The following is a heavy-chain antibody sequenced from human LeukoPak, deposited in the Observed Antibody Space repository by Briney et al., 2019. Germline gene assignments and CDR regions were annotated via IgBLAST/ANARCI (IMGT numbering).Heavy chain of an antibody. CDR2: ISGSGGST. CDR3: AKSLRPYSGSSHGDY. Sequence: PGGSLRLSCAASGFTFSSYAMSWVRQAPGKGLEWVSAISGSGGSTYYADSVKGRFTISRDNSKNTLYLQMNSLRAEDTAVYYCAKSLRPYSGSSHGDYWGQGTLVTVSS. J-gene: IGHJ4*02. CDR1: GFTFSSYA. D-gene: IGHD6-13*01. V-gene: IGHV3-23*01.